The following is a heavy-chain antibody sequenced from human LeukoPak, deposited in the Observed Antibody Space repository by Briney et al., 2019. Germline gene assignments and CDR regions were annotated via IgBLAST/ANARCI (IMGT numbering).Heavy chain of an antibody. V-gene: IGHV3-11*03. Sequence: PGGSLRLSCAASGFAFSDYYMNWIRQAPGKGLEWVSYISSSSSYTNYADSVKGRFTISRDNAKNSLYLQMNSLRAEDTAVYYCVVWKGDYTVDYWGQGTLVTVSS. J-gene: IGHJ4*02. D-gene: IGHD4-17*01. CDR3: VVWKGDYTVDY. CDR2: ISSSSSYT. CDR1: GFAFSDYY.